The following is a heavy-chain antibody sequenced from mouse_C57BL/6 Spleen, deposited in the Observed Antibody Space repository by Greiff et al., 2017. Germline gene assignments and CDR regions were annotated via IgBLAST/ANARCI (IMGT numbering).Heavy chain of an antibody. Sequence: QVQLQQPGAELVKPGASVKLSCKASGYTFTSYWMHWVKQRPGRGLAWMGRIDPNSGGTKYNEKFKSKATLTVDKPSSTAYMQLSSLTSEDSAVYYCARGPDYDYDRAWFAYWGQGTLVTVSA. D-gene: IGHD2-4*01. J-gene: IGHJ3*01. CDR1: GYTFTSYW. CDR3: ARGPDYDYDRAWFAY. CDR2: IDPNSGGT. V-gene: IGHV1-72*01.